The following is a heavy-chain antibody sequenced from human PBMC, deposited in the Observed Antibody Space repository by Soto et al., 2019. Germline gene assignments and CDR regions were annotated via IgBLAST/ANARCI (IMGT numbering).Heavy chain of an antibody. CDR2: IIPIFGTP. CDR3: ARDRDDYGSGNYYNRIDF. D-gene: IGHD3-10*01. J-gene: IGHJ4*02. Sequence: QVQLVQSGAEVKKPGSSVKVSCKASGGIFSTYAISWLRQAPGQGLEWMGGIIPIFGTPNYAQRFQGRVTITADESTSIAYMALSRLRCEDTAVYYCARDRDDYGSGNYYNRIDFWGQGTLVTVSS. CDR1: GGIFSTYA. V-gene: IGHV1-69*01.